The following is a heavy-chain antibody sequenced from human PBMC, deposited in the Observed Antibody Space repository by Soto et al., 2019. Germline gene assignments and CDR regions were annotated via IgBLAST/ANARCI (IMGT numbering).Heavy chain of an antibody. D-gene: IGHD6-13*01. CDR1: GGSISSYY. CDR3: ARLHSSSWYFDY. CDR2: IYYSGST. V-gene: IGHV4-59*08. Sequence: PSETLSLTCTVSGGSISSYYWSWIRQPPGKGLEWIGYIYYSGSTNYNPSLKSRVTISVDTSKNQFSLKLSSVTAADTAVYYCARLHSSSWYFDYWGKGTLVTVSS. J-gene: IGHJ4*02.